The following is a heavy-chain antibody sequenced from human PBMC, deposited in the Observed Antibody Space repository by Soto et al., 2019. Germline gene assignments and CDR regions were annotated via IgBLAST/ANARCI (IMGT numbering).Heavy chain of an antibody. CDR3: ARELSRGGYCSGGSCYPGLDNWFDP. D-gene: IGHD2-15*01. V-gene: IGHV4-39*07. J-gene: IGHJ5*02. Sequence: SETLSLTCTVSGGSISSSRYYWGWIRQPPGKGLEWIGSIYYSGSTYYNPSLKSRVTISVDTSKNQFSLKLSSVTAADTAVYYCARELSRGGYCSGGSCYPGLDNWFDPWGQGTLVTVSS. CDR2: IYYSGST. CDR1: GGSISSSRYY.